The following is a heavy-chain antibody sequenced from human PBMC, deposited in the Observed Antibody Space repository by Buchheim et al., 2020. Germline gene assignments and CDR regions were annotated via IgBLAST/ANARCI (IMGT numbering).Heavy chain of an antibody. D-gene: IGHD3-3*01. CDR3: ARDVLRFLEWLDYYYYGMDV. Sequence: QVQLVQSGAEVKKPGASVKVSCKASGYTFTSYYMHWVRQAPGQGLEWMGIINPSGGSTSYAQKFQGRVTMTRDPSTSTVYMELSSLRSEDTAVYYCARDVLRFLEWLDYYYYGMDVWGQGTT. CDR1: GYTFTSYY. CDR2: INPSGGST. J-gene: IGHJ6*02. V-gene: IGHV1-46*03.